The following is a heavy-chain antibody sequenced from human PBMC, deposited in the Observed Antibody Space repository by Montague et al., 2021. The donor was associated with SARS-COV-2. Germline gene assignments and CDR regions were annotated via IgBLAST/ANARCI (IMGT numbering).Heavy chain of an antibody. CDR3: ARDFGILTGTAPEDY. D-gene: IGHD3-9*01. V-gene: IGHV3-23*01. Sequence: SLRLSCAASGFTFSTYAMTWVRQAPGKGLEWVSSISASGVRTHYPDSVKGRFTISRDNSKNTLYLQMNSLRAEDTAVYYCARDFGILTGTAPEDYWGQGTLVTVSS. J-gene: IGHJ4*02. CDR2: ISASGVRT. CDR1: GFTFSTYA.